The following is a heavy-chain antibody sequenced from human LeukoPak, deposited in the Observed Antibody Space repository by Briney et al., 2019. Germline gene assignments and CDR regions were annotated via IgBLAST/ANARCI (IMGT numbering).Heavy chain of an antibody. CDR2: VSAYNGDT. CDR3: ARIAQQHLARHFDF. D-gene: IGHD6-13*01. V-gene: IGHV1-18*04. J-gene: IGHJ4*02. Sequence: ASVRVSCKASGYTFTSYGFSWVRQAPGQGLEWMGWVSAYNGDTNYAQKVQGRVTMTTDTSTSTAYMELRSLRSDDTAVHYCARIAQQHLARHFDFWGQGTLVTVSS. CDR1: GYTFTSYG.